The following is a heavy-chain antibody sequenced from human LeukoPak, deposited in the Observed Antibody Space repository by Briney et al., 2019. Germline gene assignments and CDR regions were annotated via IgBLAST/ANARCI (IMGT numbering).Heavy chain of an antibody. CDR1: GGSISTYY. J-gene: IGHJ4*02. Sequence: SETLSLTCTVSGGSISTYYWSWIRQPPGKGLEWIGYIYIRGATNYNPSLKSRVTMSVDTSKNQLSMKLSSVTAADTAVYYCARGSDFGDCWGQGTLVTVSS. CDR2: IYIRGAT. D-gene: IGHD4-17*01. V-gene: IGHV4-59*01. CDR3: ARGSDFGDC.